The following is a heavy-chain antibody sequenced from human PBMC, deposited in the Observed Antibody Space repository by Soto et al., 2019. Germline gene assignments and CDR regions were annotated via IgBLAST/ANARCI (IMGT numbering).Heavy chain of an antibody. D-gene: IGHD2-15*01. CDR3: VTGLEQAAPFDS. CDR1: GYTFTTYY. V-gene: IGHV1-46*03. CDR2: INPSGGTL. Sequence: ASVKVSCKASGYTFTTYYIHWVRQAPGQGLEWMGIINPSGGTLKNAQNFQGRFSMTRDTSTSSVFRELSSLRSEDTAVYYCVTGLEQAAPFDSWGQGTQVTVSS. J-gene: IGHJ4*02.